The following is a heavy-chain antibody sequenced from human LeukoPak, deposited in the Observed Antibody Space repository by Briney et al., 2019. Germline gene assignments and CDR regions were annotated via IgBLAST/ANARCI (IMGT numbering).Heavy chain of an antibody. CDR3: ARNLGIILLRIWFDP. Sequence: ASVKLACKASGYTFTGYYIHWVRQAPGPGLEWMGWINPNSGGTKYAHKSQDRVTMTRDTSINTAYMEMSSLRSDDTAVYYCARNLGIILLRIWFDPWGQGTLVTVSS. CDR1: GYTFTGYY. D-gene: IGHD2-15*01. V-gene: IGHV1-2*07. CDR2: INPNSGGT. J-gene: IGHJ5*02.